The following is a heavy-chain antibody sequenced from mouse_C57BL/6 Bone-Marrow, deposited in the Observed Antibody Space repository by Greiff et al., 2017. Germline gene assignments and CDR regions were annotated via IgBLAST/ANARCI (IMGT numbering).Heavy chain of an antibody. J-gene: IGHJ3*01. CDR3: ARSSYYYDYEGRGFAY. D-gene: IGHD2-4*01. CDR1: GYTFTSYW. CDR2: IDPSDSYT. Sequence: QVQLQQPGAELVRPGTSVKLSCKASGYTFTSYWMHWVKQRPGQGLEWIGVIDPSDSYTNYNQKFKGKATLTVDTSSSTAYMQLSSLTSEDSAVYYCARSSYYYDYEGRGFAYWGQGTLVTVSA. V-gene: IGHV1-59*01.